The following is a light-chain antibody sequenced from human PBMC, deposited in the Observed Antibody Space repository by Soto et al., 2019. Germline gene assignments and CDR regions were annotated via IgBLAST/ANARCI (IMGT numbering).Light chain of an antibody. CDR2: GAS. V-gene: IGKV3-15*01. Sequence: EVVMTQSPATLSVSPGERVTLSCRASQSVSDNLARYQQKPGQAPRLLIYGASTRATTIPARFSGSGSGTEFTLTISSLQSEDFAVYYCQQSNSWPYTFGQGTKLDIK. CDR1: QSVSDN. J-gene: IGKJ2*01. CDR3: QQSNSWPYT.